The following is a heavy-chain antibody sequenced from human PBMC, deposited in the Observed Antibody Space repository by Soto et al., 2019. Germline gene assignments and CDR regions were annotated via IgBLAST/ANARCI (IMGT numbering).Heavy chain of an antibody. Sequence: SETLSLTCTVSGGSISSSSYYWTWIRQPPETGLEWIGEINHSGSTNYNPSLKSRVTISVDTSKNQFSLKLTSVTAADTAVYYCARDKITGLFDYWCQGTLVTVSS. CDR3: ARDKITGLFDY. D-gene: IGHD2-8*02. V-gene: IGHV4-39*07. CDR2: INHSGST. J-gene: IGHJ4*02. CDR1: GGSISSSSYY.